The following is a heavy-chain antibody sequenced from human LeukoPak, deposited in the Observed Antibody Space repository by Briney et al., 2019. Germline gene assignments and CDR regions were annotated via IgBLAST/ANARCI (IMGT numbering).Heavy chain of an antibody. D-gene: IGHD3-10*01. CDR2: ISGSGGST. J-gene: IGHJ4*02. CDR1: GFTFSSYA. V-gene: IGHV3-23*01. Sequence: GGSLRLSCAASGFTFSSYAMSWVRQAPGKGLEWVSAISGSGGSTYYADSVKGRFTISRDNSKNTLYLQMNSLRAEDTAVYYCARVPLYGSGTNWGQGTLVTVSS. CDR3: ARVPLYGSGTN.